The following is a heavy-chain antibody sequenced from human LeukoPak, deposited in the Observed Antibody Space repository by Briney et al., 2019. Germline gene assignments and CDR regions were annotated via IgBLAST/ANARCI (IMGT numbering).Heavy chain of an antibody. J-gene: IGHJ4*02. D-gene: IGHD6-19*01. CDR2: IHSDGSST. CDR3: ARGSSGCPDY. V-gene: IGHV3-74*01. Sequence: GGSLRLSCAASGFTFSSYWMHWVRQAPGKGLVWVSRIHSDGSSTSYADSVRGRFTISRDDAKSTRYLQMNSLRAEDTAVYYCARGSSGCPDYWGQGTLVTVSS. CDR1: GFTFSSYW.